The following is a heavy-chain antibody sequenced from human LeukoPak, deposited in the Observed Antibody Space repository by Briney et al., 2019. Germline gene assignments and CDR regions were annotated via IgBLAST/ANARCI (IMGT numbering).Heavy chain of an antibody. CDR1: GXTFSFYW. J-gene: IGHJ4*02. V-gene: IGHV3-7*02. CDR2: IKEEGSQK. CDR3: ARVVPYYSDSSGYALDY. Sequence: PGGSLRLSCVASGXTFSFYWMTWVRQAAGKSLEWVSNIKEEGSQKYYEDSVKGRFTISRDNAKNSLYLQMNSLRAEDTAVYYCARVVPYYSDSSGYALDYWGQGALVTVSS. D-gene: IGHD3-22*01.